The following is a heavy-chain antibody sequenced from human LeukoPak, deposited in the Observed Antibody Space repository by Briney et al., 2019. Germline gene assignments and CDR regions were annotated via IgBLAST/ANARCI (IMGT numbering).Heavy chain of an antibody. CDR2: IGSSSSYI. D-gene: IGHD3-10*01. J-gene: IGHJ4*02. Sequence: GGSLRLSCAASGFTFSSYSMNWVRQAPGKGLEWVSSIGSSSSYIYYADSVKGRFTISRDNAKNSLYLQMNSLRAEDTAVYYCARVAYYYGSGSYEFDYWGQGTLVTVSS. CDR1: GFTFSSYS. V-gene: IGHV3-21*01. CDR3: ARVAYYYGSGSYEFDY.